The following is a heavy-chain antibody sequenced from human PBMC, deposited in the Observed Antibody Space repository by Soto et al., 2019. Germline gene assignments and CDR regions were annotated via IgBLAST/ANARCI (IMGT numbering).Heavy chain of an antibody. J-gene: IGHJ5*02. V-gene: IGHV5-51*01. CDR1: GYSFTNYW. CDR2: IYPGDSET. D-gene: IGHD6-13*01. Sequence: GESLKICCNGSGYSFTNYWIGWVRQMPGKGLEWMGIIYPGDSETKYSPSFQGQVTISGDKSISTAYLQWSSLKASDTARYYCDRQGGRSWCHIWFDHWGHGTLVTVSS. CDR3: DRQGGRSWCHIWFDH.